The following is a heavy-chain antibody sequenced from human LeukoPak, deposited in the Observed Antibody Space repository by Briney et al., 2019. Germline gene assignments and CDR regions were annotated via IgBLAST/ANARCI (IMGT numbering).Heavy chain of an antibody. J-gene: IGHJ4*02. V-gene: IGHV4-39*01. Sequence: KTSETLSLTCTVSGGSISSSSYYWGWIRQPPGKGLEWIGSIYYSGSTYYNPSLKSRVTISVDTSKNQFSLKLSSLTAADTAVYYCARAFRLYFDYWGQGTLVTVSS. D-gene: IGHD2/OR15-2a*01. CDR1: GGSISSSSYY. CDR2: IYYSGST. CDR3: ARAFRLYFDY.